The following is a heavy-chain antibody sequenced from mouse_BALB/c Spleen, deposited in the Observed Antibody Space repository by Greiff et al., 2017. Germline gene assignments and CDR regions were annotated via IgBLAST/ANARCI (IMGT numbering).Heavy chain of an antibody. CDR3: ATYYRYPYAMDY. J-gene: IGHJ4*01. V-gene: IGHV1-80*01. D-gene: IGHD2-14*01. CDR2: IYPGDGDT. CDR1: GYAFSSYW. Sequence: QVQLKESGAELVRPGSSVKISCKASGYAFSSYWMNWVKQRPGQGLEWIGQIYPGDGDTNYNGKFKGKATLTADKSSSTAYMQLSSLTSEDSAVYFCATYYRYPYAMDYWGQGTSVTVSS.